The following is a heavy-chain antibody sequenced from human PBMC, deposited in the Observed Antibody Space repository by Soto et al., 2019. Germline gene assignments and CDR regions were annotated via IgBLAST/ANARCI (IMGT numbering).Heavy chain of an antibody. Sequence: GASVKVSCKASGYTFTGYYMHWVRQAPGQGLEWMGWINPNSGGTNYAQKFQGWVTMTRDTSISTAYMELSRLRSDDTAVYYCARGGPPGYSGYDPYYYYGMDVRGQGTTVTVSS. CDR3: ARGGPPGYSGYDPYYYYGMDV. J-gene: IGHJ6*02. CDR1: GYTFTGYY. D-gene: IGHD5-12*01. V-gene: IGHV1-2*04. CDR2: INPNSGGT.